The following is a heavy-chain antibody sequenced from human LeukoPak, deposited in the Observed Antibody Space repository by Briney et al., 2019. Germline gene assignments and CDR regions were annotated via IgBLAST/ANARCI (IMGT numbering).Heavy chain of an antibody. V-gene: IGHV4-59*11. CDR1: GGSISSHY. CDR2: IYYSGST. J-gene: IGHJ6*03. CDR3: ARDLGLYDILTGYKDV. Sequence: PSETLSLTCTVSGGSISSHYWSWIRQPPGKGLEWIGYIYYSGSTNYNPSLKSRVTISVDTSKNQFSLKLSSVTAADTAVYYCARDLGLYDILTGYKDVWGKGTTVTVSS. D-gene: IGHD3-9*01.